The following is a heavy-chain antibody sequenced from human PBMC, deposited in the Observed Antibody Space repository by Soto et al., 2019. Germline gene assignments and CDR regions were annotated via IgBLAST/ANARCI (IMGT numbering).Heavy chain of an antibody. CDR2: IYYSGST. J-gene: IGHJ4*02. Sequence: SETLSLTCDVSGYSISSGYYWGWIRQPPGKGLEWIGGIYYSGSTYYNPSLKSRVTISVDTSKNQFSLKLSSVTAADTAVYYCARREYYYDSSGYPNGFDYWGQGTLVTVSS. D-gene: IGHD3-22*01. CDR3: ARREYYYDSSGYPNGFDY. CDR1: GYSISSGYY. V-gene: IGHV4-38-2*01.